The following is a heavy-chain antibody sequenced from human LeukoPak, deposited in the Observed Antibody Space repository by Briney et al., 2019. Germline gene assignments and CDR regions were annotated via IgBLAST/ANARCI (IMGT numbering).Heavy chain of an antibody. D-gene: IGHD2-2*01. CDR3: ARGCEFPSVVVVPAAGCYGWFDP. Sequence: SETLSLTCAVSGGSFSGYYWSWIRQPPGKGLEWIGEINHSGSTNYNPSLKSRVTISVDTSKNQFSLKLSSVTAADTAVYYCARGCEFPSVVVVPAAGCYGWFDPWGQGTLVTVSS. V-gene: IGHV4-34*01. CDR1: GGSFSGYY. J-gene: IGHJ5*02. CDR2: INHSGST.